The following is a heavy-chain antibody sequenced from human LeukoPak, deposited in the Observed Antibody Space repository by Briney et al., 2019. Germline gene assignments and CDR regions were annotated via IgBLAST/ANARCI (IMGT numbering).Heavy chain of an antibody. D-gene: IGHD2-15*01. Sequence: PGGSLRLSCAASGFTFSDYYMSWIRQAPGKGLEWVSYISSSGSTIYYADSVKGRFTISRDNSKNTLYLQMNSLRAEDTAVYYCAKLIRVGGPFDYWGQGTLVTVSS. CDR3: AKLIRVGGPFDY. CDR1: GFTFSDYY. CDR2: ISSSGSTI. J-gene: IGHJ4*02. V-gene: IGHV3-11*01.